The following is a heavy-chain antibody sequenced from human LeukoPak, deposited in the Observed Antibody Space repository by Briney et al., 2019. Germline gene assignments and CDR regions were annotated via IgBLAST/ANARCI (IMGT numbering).Heavy chain of an antibody. Sequence: PAGSLRLSCAASGFTFSNYWMSWVRQAPGKGLEWVANIKQDGSEKYYVDSVKGRFTISRDNAKNSLYLQMNSLRAEDTAVYYCARFADYYYMDVWGKGTTVTVSS. CDR2: IKQDGSEK. V-gene: IGHV3-7*01. CDR1: GFTFSNYW. J-gene: IGHJ6*03. CDR3: ARFADYYYMDV.